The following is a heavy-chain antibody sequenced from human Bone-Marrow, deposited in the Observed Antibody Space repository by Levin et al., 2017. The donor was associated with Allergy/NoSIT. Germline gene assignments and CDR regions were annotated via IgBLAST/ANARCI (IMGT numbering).Heavy chain of an antibody. CDR1: GGTFSSYA. CDR2: IIPIVGRP. J-gene: IGHJ3*02. D-gene: IGHD3-10*01. CDR3: AWSLQGVISHDAFDI. Sequence: SVKVSCKASGGTFSSYAFSWVRQAPGQGLEWMGGIIPIVGRPNYAQKFQGRVTINAAESTNTAYMELSSLRSEDTAVYYCAWSLQGVISHDAFDIWGQGTMVTVSS. V-gene: IGHV1-69*13.